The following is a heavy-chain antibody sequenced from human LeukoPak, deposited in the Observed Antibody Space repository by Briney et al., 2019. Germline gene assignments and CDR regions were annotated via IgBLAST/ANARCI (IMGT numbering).Heavy chain of an antibody. Sequence: GGSLRLSCAASGFTFSSYGMHWVRQAPGKGLEWVAFIRYDGSNKYYADSVKGRFTISRDNSKNTLYLQMNSLRAEDTAVYYCARGGPSRDYYDSSGYYPDAFDIWGQGTMVTVSS. CDR1: GFTFSSYG. J-gene: IGHJ3*02. V-gene: IGHV3-30*02. D-gene: IGHD3-22*01. CDR2: IRYDGSNK. CDR3: ARGGPSRDYYDSSGYYPDAFDI.